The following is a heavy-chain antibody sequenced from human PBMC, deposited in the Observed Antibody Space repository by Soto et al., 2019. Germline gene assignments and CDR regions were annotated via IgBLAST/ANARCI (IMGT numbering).Heavy chain of an antibody. D-gene: IGHD6-13*01. V-gene: IGHV3-23*01. J-gene: IGHJ4*02. CDR3: AKDPAAAGIQPFDY. CDR1: GFTFSSYA. CDR2: ISGSGGST. Sequence: EVQLLESGGGLVQPGGSLRLSCAASGFTFSSYAMSWVRQAPGKGLEWVSAISGSGGSTYYADSVKGRFTISRDNSKNTLYRQMNSMRAEDTAVYYCAKDPAAAGIQPFDYWGQGTLVTVSS.